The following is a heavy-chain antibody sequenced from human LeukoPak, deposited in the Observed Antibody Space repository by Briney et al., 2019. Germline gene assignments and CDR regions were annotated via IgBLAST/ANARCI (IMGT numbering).Heavy chain of an antibody. CDR3: ARGWDYSGTYFCDF. J-gene: IGHJ4*02. CDR2: ISGDNGNT. CDR1: GYIFSSYG. Sequence: ASVKVSCKASGYIFSSYGISWVRQAPGQGLEWVGWISGDNGNTNYAQKLQGRVTMTTDTSTSTAYMELRSLRSDDTAVYYCARGWDYSGTYFCDFWGQGTLVTVSS. V-gene: IGHV1-18*01. D-gene: IGHD1-26*01.